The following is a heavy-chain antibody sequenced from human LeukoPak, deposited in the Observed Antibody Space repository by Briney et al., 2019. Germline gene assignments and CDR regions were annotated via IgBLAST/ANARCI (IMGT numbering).Heavy chain of an antibody. D-gene: IGHD2-8*01. J-gene: IGHJ6*03. CDR3: AREPLDYYYMDV. Sequence: ASVKVSCKASGYSFTNYGISWVRQAPGQGLEWMGWISGYNGSTNYAQKLQGRVTMTTDTSTSTAHIELRSLRSDDTAVYYCAREPLDYYYMDVWGKGTTVTVSS. V-gene: IGHV1-18*01. CDR2: ISGYNGST. CDR1: GYSFTNYG.